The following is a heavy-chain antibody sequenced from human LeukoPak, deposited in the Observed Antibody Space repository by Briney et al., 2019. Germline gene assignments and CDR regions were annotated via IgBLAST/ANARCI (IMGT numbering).Heavy chain of an antibody. CDR3: VRLAALRGFYYYMDV. J-gene: IGHJ6*03. D-gene: IGHD6-25*01. Sequence: SETLSLTCSVSGYSISSGYYWGWIRQPPGKGLERVANVYRDGNTYYSPSLESRVTISVDTSKNLFSLKLSSLSAADTAVYYCVRLAALRGFYYYMDVWGKGTAVTVSS. CDR1: GYSISSGYY. V-gene: IGHV4-38-2*01. CDR2: VYRDGNT.